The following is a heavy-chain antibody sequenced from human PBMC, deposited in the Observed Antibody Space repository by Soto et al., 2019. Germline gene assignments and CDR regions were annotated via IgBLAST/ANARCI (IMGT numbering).Heavy chain of an antibody. CDR2: IYYSGST. Sequence: SETLSLTCTVSGGSISSSSYYWGWIRQPPGKGLEWIGSIYYSGSTYYNPSLKSRVTISVDTSKNQFSLKLSSVTAADTAVYYCARLDYYGSEDDYSSKIIDYWGQGTLVTVSS. CDR1: GGSISSSSYY. D-gene: IGHD3-10*01. V-gene: IGHV4-39*01. CDR3: ARLDYYGSEDDYSSKIIDY. J-gene: IGHJ4*02.